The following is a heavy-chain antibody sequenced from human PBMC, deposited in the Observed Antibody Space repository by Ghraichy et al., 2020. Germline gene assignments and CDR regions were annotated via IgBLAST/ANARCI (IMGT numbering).Heavy chain of an antibody. CDR1: GGSISSSSYY. J-gene: IGHJ5*02. CDR3: ARSVIVVAQGVRSFDP. V-gene: IGHV4-39*01. D-gene: IGHD3-22*01. CDR2: IYYSGST. Sequence: SETLSLTCTVSGGSISSSSYYWGWIRQPPGKGLEWIGSIYYSGSTYYNPSLKSRVTISVDTSKNQFSLKLSSVTAADTAVYYCARSVIVVAQGVRSFDPWGQGTLVTVSS.